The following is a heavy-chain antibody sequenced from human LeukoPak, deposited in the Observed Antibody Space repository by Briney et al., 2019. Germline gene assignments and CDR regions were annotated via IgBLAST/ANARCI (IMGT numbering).Heavy chain of an antibody. Sequence: SETLSLTCAVSGGSISSSNWWSWVRQPPGKGLEWIGEIYHSGSTNYNPSLKSRVTMSVDTSKNQFSLKLSSVTAADTAVYYCARESSTSCYDVWGKGTTVTISS. V-gene: IGHV4-4*02. J-gene: IGHJ6*04. CDR1: GGSISSSNW. CDR2: IYHSGST. D-gene: IGHD2-2*01. CDR3: ARESSTSCYDV.